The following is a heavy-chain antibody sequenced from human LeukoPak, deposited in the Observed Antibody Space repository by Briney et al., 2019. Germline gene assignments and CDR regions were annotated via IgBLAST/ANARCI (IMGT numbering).Heavy chain of an antibody. CDR2: ISSSSSYI. CDR1: GFTFSSYS. D-gene: IGHD2-2*01. J-gene: IGHJ3*02. V-gene: IGHV3-21*01. CDR3: ARGEWVVPAAQDAFDI. Sequence: AGGSLRLSCAASGFTFSSYSMNWVRQAPGKGLEWVSSISSSSSYIYYADSVKGRFTISRDNAKNSLYLQMNSLRAEDTAVYYCARGEWVVPAAQDAFDIWGQGTMVTVSS.